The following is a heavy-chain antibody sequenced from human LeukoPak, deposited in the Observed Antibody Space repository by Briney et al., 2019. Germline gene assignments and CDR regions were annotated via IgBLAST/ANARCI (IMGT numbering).Heavy chain of an antibody. D-gene: IGHD6-19*01. CDR2: IRGRDGTT. J-gene: IGHJ4*02. CDR1: GFTFSTFA. Sequence: GGSLRHSCAASGFTFSTFAMSWVRQAPGKGLEWVSGIRGRDGTTHYADSVKGRFTISRDNSKNTLYLQMNSLRAEDTAVYYCARGPGLAVTGTDWGQGTLVTVSS. CDR3: ARGPGLAVTGTD. V-gene: IGHV3-23*01.